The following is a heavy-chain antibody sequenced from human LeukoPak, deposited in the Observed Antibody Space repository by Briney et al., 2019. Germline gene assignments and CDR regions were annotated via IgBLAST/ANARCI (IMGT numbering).Heavy chain of an antibody. CDR1: GGTFSSYG. V-gene: IGHV1-69*06. CDR2: IIPIFATT. CDR3: ARGDTLYGSSAHVGY. J-gene: IGHJ4*02. Sequence: ASVKVSCKASGGTFSSYGISWVRQAPGQGLEWMGGIIPIFATTDYAQKFQGRVTITADTSTNTAYMELSSLRSGDTAVYYCARGDTLYGSSAHVGYWGQGTLVTVSS. D-gene: IGHD6-13*01.